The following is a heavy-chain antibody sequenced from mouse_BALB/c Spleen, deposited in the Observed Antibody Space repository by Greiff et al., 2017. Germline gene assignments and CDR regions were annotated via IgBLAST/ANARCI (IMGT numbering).Heavy chain of an antibody. J-gene: IGHJ3*01. CDR3: ARHDGHRYDGAWFAY. D-gene: IGHD2-14*01. V-gene: IGHV5-12-2*01. CDR1: GFTFSSYT. CDR2: ISNGGGST. Sequence: EVKLMESGGGLVQPGGSLKLSCAASGFTFSSYTMSWVRQTPEKRLEWVAYISNGGGSTYYPDTVKGRFTISRDNAKNTLYLQMSSLKSEDTAMYYCARHDGHRYDGAWFAYWGQGTLVTVS.